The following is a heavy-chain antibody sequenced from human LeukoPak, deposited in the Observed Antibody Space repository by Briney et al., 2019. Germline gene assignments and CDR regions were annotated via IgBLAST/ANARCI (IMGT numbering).Heavy chain of an antibody. CDR1: GGTFSSYA. Sequence: PWASVKVSCKASGGTFSSYAITWMRQAPGQGLEWVGGIIPGFGTTSYAQKYRGRLTITADESTSTSNMEMSSLASEDTAVYYCAREDTIFGVAHWGQGTLVTVSS. CDR3: AREDTIFGVAH. D-gene: IGHD3-3*01. J-gene: IGHJ4*02. V-gene: IGHV1-69*13. CDR2: IIPGFGTT.